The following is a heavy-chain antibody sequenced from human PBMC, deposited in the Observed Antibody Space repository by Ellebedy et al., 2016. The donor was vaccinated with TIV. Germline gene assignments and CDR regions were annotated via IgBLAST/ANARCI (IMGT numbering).Heavy chain of an antibody. J-gene: IGHJ4*02. CDR3: ARIGYSYGVAFDY. Sequence: GESLKISXAASGFTFSSYSMNWVRQAPGKGLEWVSSISSSSSYIYYADSVKGRFTISRDNAKNSLYLQMNSLRAEDTAVYYCARIGYSYGVAFDYWGQGTLVTVSS. CDR2: ISSSSSYI. D-gene: IGHD5-18*01. CDR1: GFTFSSYS. V-gene: IGHV3-21*01.